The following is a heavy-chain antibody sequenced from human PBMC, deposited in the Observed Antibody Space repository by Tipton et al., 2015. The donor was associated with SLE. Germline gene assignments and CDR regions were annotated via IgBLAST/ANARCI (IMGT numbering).Heavy chain of an antibody. Sequence: TLSLTCTVSGGSISSSSYYWGWIRQPPGKGLEWIGSIYYSGSTNYNPSLKSRVTISVDTSKNQFSLKLSSVTAADTAVYYCARAPLGSYYDYWGQGTLVTVSS. CDR2: IYYSGST. D-gene: IGHD1-26*01. CDR3: ARAPLGSYYDY. J-gene: IGHJ4*02. CDR1: GGSISSSSYY. V-gene: IGHV4-39*07.